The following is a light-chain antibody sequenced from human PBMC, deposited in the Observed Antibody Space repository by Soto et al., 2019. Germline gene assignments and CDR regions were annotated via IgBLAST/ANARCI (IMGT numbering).Light chain of an antibody. CDR1: QDIGND. J-gene: IGKJ1*01. Sequence: ATQMTQSPSSLSASVGDRVTITCRASQDIGNDLGWYQQEPGKAPNLLIYAASSLQSGVPSRFSGSGSGTDFTLTISSLQPEDCATYYCQQYYSFPLTFGQGTKVDIK. V-gene: IGKV1-6*01. CDR2: AAS. CDR3: QQYYSFPLT.